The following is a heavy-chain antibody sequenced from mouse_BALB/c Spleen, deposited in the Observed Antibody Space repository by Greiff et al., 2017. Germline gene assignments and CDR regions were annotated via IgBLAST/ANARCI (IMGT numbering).Heavy chain of an antibody. Sequence: EVQLVESGGGLVQPGGSLKLSCAASGFTFSSYTMSWVRQTPEKRLEWVAYISNGGGSTYYPDTVKGRFTISRDNAKNTLYLQMSSLKSEDTAMYYCARSYGSSYYFDYWGQGTTLTVSS. CDR1: GFTFSSYT. J-gene: IGHJ2*01. V-gene: IGHV5-12-2*01. CDR2: ISNGGGST. CDR3: ARSYGSSYYFDY. D-gene: IGHD1-1*01.